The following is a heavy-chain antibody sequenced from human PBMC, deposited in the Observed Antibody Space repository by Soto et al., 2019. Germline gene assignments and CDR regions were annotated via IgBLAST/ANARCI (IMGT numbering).Heavy chain of an antibody. Sequence: SGPTLVNPTQTLTLTCTFSGFSLSTSGVGVGWIRQPPGKALEWLALIYWNDDKRYSPSLKSRLTITKDTSKNQVVLTMTNMDPVDTATYYCAHSRELRNYDSSGYYYYYYGMDVWGQGTTVTVSS. V-gene: IGHV2-5*01. CDR3: AHSRELRNYDSSGYYYYYYGMDV. D-gene: IGHD3-22*01. CDR1: GFSLSTSGVG. J-gene: IGHJ6*02. CDR2: IYWNDDK.